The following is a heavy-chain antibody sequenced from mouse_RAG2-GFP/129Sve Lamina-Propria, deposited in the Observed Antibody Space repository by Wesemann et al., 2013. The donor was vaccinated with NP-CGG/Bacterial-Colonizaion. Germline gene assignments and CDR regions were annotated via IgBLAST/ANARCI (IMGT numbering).Heavy chain of an antibody. CDR3: ARNGNDWYFDV. V-gene: IGHV1-50*01. J-gene: IGHJ1*03. CDR1: GYTFTSYW. D-gene: IGHD2-1*01. Sequence: QVQLQQPGAELVKPGASVKLSCKASGYTFTSYWMQWVKQRPGQGLEWIGEIDPSDSYTNYNQKFKGKATLTVDTSSSTAYMQLSSLTSEDSAVYYCARNGNDWYFDVWGTGTTVTVSS. CDR2: IDPSDSYT.